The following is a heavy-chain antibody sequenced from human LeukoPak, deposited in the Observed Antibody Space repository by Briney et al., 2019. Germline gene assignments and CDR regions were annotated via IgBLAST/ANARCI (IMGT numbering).Heavy chain of an antibody. CDR3: AKDRYFDWLLYAFDI. D-gene: IGHD3-9*01. Sequence: PGGSLRLSCAASGFTFDDYAMHWVRQAPGKGLEWVSGISWNSGSIGYADSVKGRFTISRDNAKNSLYLQMNSLRAEDTALYYCAKDRYFDWLLYAFDIWGQGTMVTVSS. CDR1: GFTFDDYA. J-gene: IGHJ3*02. CDR2: ISWNSGSI. V-gene: IGHV3-9*01.